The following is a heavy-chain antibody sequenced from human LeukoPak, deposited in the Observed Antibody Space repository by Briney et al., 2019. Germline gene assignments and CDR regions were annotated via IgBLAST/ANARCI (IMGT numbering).Heavy chain of an antibody. CDR3: AREGQRSAFDI. CDR2: IYYSGST. Sequence: SETLSLTCTVSGGSISSYYRSWIRQPPGKGLEWIGYIYYSGSTNYNPSLKSRVTISVDTSKNQFSLKLSSVTAADTAVYYCAREGQRSAFDIWGQGTMVTVSS. J-gene: IGHJ3*02. CDR1: GGSISSYY. D-gene: IGHD4-17*01. V-gene: IGHV4-59*01.